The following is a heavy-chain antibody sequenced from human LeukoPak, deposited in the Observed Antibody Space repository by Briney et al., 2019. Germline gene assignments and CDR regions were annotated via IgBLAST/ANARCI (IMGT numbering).Heavy chain of an antibody. CDR3: AKSNYDFWSGYYFSSPPSDY. CDR2: ISGSGGTT. Sequence: PGGSLRLSCAASGFTFSNAWMSWVRQAPGKGLEWVSAISGSGGTTYYADSVKGRFTISRDNSKNTLYLQMNSLRAEDTAVYYCAKSNYDFWSGYYFSSPPSDYWGQGTLVTVSS. V-gene: IGHV3-23*01. CDR1: GFTFSNAW. D-gene: IGHD3-3*01. J-gene: IGHJ4*02.